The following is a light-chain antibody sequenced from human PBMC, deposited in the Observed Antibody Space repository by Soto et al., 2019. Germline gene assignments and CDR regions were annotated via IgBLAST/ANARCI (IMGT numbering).Light chain of an antibody. J-gene: IGKJ5*01. CDR2: DAS. Sequence: IQMTQSPASLSSFVGDRVTITCRASQRVDRYLNWYQQKPGRAPNLLIYDASSLESGVPSRFSGSGSGTDFTLTISSLQPEDFATYYCQQFNNYPITFGQGTRLEIK. CDR3: QQFNNYPIT. CDR1: QRVDRY. V-gene: IGKV1D-13*01.